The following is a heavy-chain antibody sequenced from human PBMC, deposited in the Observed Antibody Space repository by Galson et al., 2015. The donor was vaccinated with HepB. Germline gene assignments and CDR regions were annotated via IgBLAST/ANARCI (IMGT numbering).Heavy chain of an antibody. D-gene: IGHD4-17*01. Sequence: SLRLSCAASGFTFSSYGMHWVRQAPGKGLEWVAVIWYDGSNKYYADSVKGRFTISRDNSKNTLYLQMNSLRAEDTAVYYCARDYGDYVTRLDYWGQGTLVTVSS. V-gene: IGHV3-33*01. CDR1: GFTFSSYG. CDR2: IWYDGSNK. CDR3: ARDYGDYVTRLDY. J-gene: IGHJ4*02.